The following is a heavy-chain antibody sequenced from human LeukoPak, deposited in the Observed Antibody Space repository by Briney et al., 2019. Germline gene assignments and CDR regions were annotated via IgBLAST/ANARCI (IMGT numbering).Heavy chain of an antibody. CDR3: PRKGDHYDRSGYFHYFDY. CDR1: GFAFSNYW. V-gene: IGHV3-7*01. Sequence: GGSLRLSCAASGFAFSNYWMIWVRQAPGKGLEWVASIKEDGSERYYVDSMRGRFTISRDNAKNSLLLQMNSLRVEDTAVYYCPRKGDHYDRSGYFHYFDYWGQGTLLTVSS. CDR2: IKEDGSER. D-gene: IGHD3-22*01. J-gene: IGHJ4*02.